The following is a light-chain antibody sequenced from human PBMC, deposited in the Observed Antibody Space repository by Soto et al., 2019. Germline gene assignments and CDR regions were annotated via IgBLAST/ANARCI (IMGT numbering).Light chain of an antibody. V-gene: IGKV3D-15*01. CDR2: GAS. Sequence: EIVMTQSPATLSVSPGERATLSCRTSQSVSGNLAWYQQKPGQAPRLIIYGASARATDIPARFSGSGSGTEFTLTISSLQSEDYAVYYCQQYNNWPLTLGGGTKVEIK. CDR1: QSVSGN. CDR3: QQYNNWPLT. J-gene: IGKJ4*01.